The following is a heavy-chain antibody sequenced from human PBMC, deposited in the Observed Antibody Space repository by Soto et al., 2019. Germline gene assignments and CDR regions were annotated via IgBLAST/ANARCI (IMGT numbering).Heavy chain of an antibody. J-gene: IGHJ4*02. CDR3: ARGLIAAAGGPFY. V-gene: IGHV3-7*01. Sequence: EVQLVESGGGLVQPGGSLTLSCAASGFTFSSYWMSWVRQAPGKRLEWVANIKQDGSEKYCVASLKGRITISRDNAKHPLYLQMNTVRAADPAVYYCARGLIAAAGGPFYWGQGTLVTVSS. CDR1: GFTFSSYW. CDR2: IKQDGSEK. D-gene: IGHD6-13*01.